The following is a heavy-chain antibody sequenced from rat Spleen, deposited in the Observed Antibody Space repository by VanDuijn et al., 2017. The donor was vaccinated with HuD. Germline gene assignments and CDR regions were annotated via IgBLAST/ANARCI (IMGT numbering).Heavy chain of an antibody. CDR1: GFTFSDNY. D-gene: IGHD1-2*01. V-gene: IGHV5-22*01. Sequence: EVQLVESGGGLVQPGRSLKLSCAVSGFTFSDNYMAWVRQAPTKGLEWVATISHDGSSTYYGDSVKGRFTISRDNAKSTLYLQMNSLRSEDTATYYCARPHSSLYVMDAWGQGASVTVSS. CDR3: ARPHSSLYVMDA. CDR2: ISHDGSST. J-gene: IGHJ4*01.